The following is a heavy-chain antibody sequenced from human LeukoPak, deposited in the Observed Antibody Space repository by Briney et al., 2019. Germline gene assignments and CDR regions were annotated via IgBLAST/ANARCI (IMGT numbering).Heavy chain of an antibody. J-gene: IGHJ5*02. V-gene: IGHV3-11*04. CDR3: ARDSCSGGSRYFDP. CDR2: ISSSGDTI. Sequence: GGSLRLSCAASGFTFSDYYMSWIRQAPGKGLEWVSYISSSGDTIYYADSVKGRFTISRDNAKNLLYLQMNSLRVEDTAVYYCARDSCSGGSRYFDPWGQGTLVTVSS. D-gene: IGHD2-15*01. CDR1: GFTFSDYY.